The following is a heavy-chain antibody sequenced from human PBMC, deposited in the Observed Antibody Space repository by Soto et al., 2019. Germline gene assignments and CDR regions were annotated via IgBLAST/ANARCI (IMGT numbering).Heavy chain of an antibody. J-gene: IGHJ4*02. CDR1: GGTFSSYA. CDR2: IIPIFGTA. CDR3: ARDWGIGYYDSSGYPDTNDY. V-gene: IGHV1-69*06. Sequence: SVKVSCKASGGTFSSYAISWVRQAPGQGLEWMGGIIPIFGTANYAQKFQGGVTITADKSTSTAYRELSSLRSEDTAVYYCARDWGIGYYDSSGYPDTNDYWGQGTLVTVS. D-gene: IGHD3-22*01.